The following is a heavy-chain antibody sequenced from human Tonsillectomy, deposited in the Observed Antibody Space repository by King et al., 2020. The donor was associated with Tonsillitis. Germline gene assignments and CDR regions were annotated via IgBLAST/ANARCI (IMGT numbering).Heavy chain of an antibody. Sequence: QLVQSGGGLVKPGGSLRLSCAASGFTFSGYGMNWVRQAPGKGLGWVSSITSSSKYIFYSDSVKGRFTISRDNAMSSLYLQMNILRAEDTAVYYGARETFTSRFFQHWGQGTLVTVSS. CDR2: ITSSSKYI. V-gene: IGHV3-21*04. D-gene: IGHD2/OR15-2a*01. CDR1: GFTFSGYG. J-gene: IGHJ1*01. CDR3: ARETFTSRFFQH.